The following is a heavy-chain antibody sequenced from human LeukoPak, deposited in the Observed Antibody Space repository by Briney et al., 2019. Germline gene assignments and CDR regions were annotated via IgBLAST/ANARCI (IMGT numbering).Heavy chain of an antibody. Sequence: SQTLSLTSAVSGGSLISGIYCCTWISHPPGKGLESIGYIYHSGSTHYNSSLKSRLTISVDTSKNQFSLKLSSVNAADTAVSYCGRGLRGIMIREAISDLNWLDVWGQGTLVIVSS. V-gene: IGHV4-30-4*01. CDR2: IYHSGST. J-gene: IGHJ5*02. CDR1: GGSLISGIYC. CDR3: GRGLRGIMIREAISDLNWLDV. D-gene: IGHD3-10*01.